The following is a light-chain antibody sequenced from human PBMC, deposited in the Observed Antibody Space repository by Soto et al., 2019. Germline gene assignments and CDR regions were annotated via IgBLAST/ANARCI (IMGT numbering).Light chain of an antibody. Sequence: EKVMTQSPVTLSVSPGERVTLSCRASQSVFSNLAWYQQKPGQAPRLLIYEASTRATGIPARSSGSGSGTDFTLTINSLQSEDFAVYYCQQYNNWPLTFGGGTKVEIK. CDR2: EAS. CDR3: QQYNNWPLT. V-gene: IGKV3-15*01. CDR1: QSVFSN. J-gene: IGKJ4*01.